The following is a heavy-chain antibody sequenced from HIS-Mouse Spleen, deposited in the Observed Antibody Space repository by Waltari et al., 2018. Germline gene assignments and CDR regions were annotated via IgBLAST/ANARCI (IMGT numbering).Heavy chain of an antibody. D-gene: IGHD6-13*01. Sequence: QLQLQESGPGLVKPSETLSLTCTVSGGSISSSSYYWGWIRQPPGKGLGGIVSIYYSGGTYYNPPLKVRVTISVDTSKNQCSLKLSSVTAADTAVYYCAREIPYSSSWYDWYFDLWGRGTLVTVSS. J-gene: IGHJ2*01. CDR2: IYYSGGT. CDR1: GGSISSSSYY. CDR3: AREIPYSSSWYDWYFDL. V-gene: IGHV4-39*07.